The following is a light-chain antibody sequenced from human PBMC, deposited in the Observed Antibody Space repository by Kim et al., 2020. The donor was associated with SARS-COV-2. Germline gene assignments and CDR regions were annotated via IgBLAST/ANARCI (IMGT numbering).Light chain of an antibody. V-gene: IGKV1-5*03. CDR2: GAS. CDR1: QSISRW. Sequence: DIQMTQSPSTLSASVGDRVTITCRASQSISRWLAWYQQKPGKAPTLLIYGASGLESGVPSRFSGSGFGTDFTLTISSLQPDDFATYYRLQYINHYTFGQGTKLEI. CDR3: LQYINHYT. J-gene: IGKJ2*01.